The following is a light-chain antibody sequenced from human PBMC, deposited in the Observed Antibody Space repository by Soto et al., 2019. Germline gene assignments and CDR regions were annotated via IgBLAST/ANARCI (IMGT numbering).Light chain of an antibody. V-gene: IGKV1-5*01. CDR3: QHYNSYSEA. Sequence: DIQVTQSPPTLSASVGDRVTITCRASQTISTWMAWYQQKPGKAPKLLIYAASILQSGVPSRFSGSGSGTEFTLTISSLQPDDFATYYCQHYNSYSEAFGQGTKVDIK. J-gene: IGKJ1*01. CDR1: QTISTW. CDR2: AAS.